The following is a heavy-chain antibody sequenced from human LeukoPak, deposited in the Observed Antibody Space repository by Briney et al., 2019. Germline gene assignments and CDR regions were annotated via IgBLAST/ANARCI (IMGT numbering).Heavy chain of an antibody. CDR2: ITGSDDKT. CDR3: AKGPHVGSGYHPDY. V-gene: IGHV3-23*01. Sequence: QAGESLRISCAASGFTFSSFAMTWVRQAPGKGQEWVSTITGSDDKTYYGDSVKGRFTISRDYSKNTLRLQVGSLRVEDTAIYYCAKGPHVGSGYHPDYWGQGTLVTVSS. J-gene: IGHJ4*02. D-gene: IGHD3-22*01. CDR1: GFTFSSFA.